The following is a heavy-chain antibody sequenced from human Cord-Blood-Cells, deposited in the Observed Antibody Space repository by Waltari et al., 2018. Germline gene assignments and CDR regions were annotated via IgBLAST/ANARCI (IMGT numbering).Heavy chain of an antibody. CDR2: INHSGST. Sequence: QVQLQQWGAGLLKPSETLSLTCAVYGGSFSGYYWSWIRQPQGKGLEWIGEINHSGSTNYNPSLKSRVTISVDTSKNQFSLKLSSVTAADTAVYYCARGQQLVRHSFDYWGQGTLVTVSS. J-gene: IGHJ4*02. CDR3: ARGQQLVRHSFDY. D-gene: IGHD6-13*01. V-gene: IGHV4-34*01. CDR1: GGSFSGYY.